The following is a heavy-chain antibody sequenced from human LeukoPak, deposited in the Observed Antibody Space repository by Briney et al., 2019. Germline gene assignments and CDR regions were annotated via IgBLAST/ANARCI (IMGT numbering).Heavy chain of an antibody. CDR2: INPDGSTR. D-gene: IGHD1-7*01. CDR1: GFTFSTSW. J-gene: IGHJ4*02. Sequence: GGSLRLSCVASGFTFSTSWMSWVRQAPGKGLEWVASINPDGSTRHHVDSVKGRFTISRDNAKKSLSLQMGALRAEDTAVYFCAKLLGTATRYDYWGLGTLVIVSS. CDR3: AKLLGTATRYDY. V-gene: IGHV3-7*01.